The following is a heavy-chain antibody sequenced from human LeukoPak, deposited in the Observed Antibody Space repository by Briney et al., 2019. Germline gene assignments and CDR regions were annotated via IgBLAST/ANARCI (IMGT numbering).Heavy chain of an antibody. CDR3: AREMGATPYYFDY. D-gene: IGHD1-26*01. CDR2: IYYSGST. V-gene: IGHV4-59*01. CDR1: GGSISSYY. J-gene: IGHJ4*02. Sequence: SETLSLTCTVSGGSISSYYWSWIRQPPGKGLEWIGYIYYSGSTNYNPSLKSRVTISVDTSKNQFSLKLSSVTAADTAVYYCAREMGATPYYFDYWGQGTLVTVSS.